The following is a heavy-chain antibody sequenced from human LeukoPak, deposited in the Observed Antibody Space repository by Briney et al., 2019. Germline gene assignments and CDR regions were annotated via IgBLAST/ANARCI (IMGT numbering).Heavy chain of an antibody. V-gene: IGHV1-18*01. CDR1: GYTFTSYG. Sequence: ASVKVSCKASGYTFTSYGISWVRQAPGQGLEWMGWISAYNGNTNYAQKLQGRVTMTTDTSTSTAYMELRSLRSDDTAVYYCAREGGRGWYQYYFDCWGQGTLVTVSS. CDR3: AREGGRGWYQYYFDC. CDR2: ISAYNGNT. D-gene: IGHD6-19*01. J-gene: IGHJ4*02.